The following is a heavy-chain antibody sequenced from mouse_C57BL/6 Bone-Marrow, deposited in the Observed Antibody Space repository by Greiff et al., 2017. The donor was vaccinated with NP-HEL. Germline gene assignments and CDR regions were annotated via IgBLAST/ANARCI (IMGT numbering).Heavy chain of an antibody. Sequence: EVKVVESGGGLVQPGGSMKLSCVASGFTFSNYWMNWVRQSPEKGLEWVAQIRLKSDNYATHYAESVKGRFTISRDDSKSSVYLQMNNLRAEDTGIYYCTDYEGYFDVWGTGTTVTVSS. CDR2: IRLKSDNYAT. CDR3: TDYEGYFDV. J-gene: IGHJ1*03. V-gene: IGHV6-3*01. CDR1: GFTFSNYW. D-gene: IGHD2-4*01.